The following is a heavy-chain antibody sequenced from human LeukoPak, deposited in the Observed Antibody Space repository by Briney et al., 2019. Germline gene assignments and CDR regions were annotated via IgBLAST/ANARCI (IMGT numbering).Heavy chain of an antibody. Sequence: SETLSLTCTVSGGSISSYYLSWIRQPPGKGLEWIGYIYYSGSTNYSPSLKSRVTISVDTSKNQFSLKLSSVTAADTAVYYCARVVSSIAARGYYYYMDVWGKGPTDTVSS. CDR3: ARVVSSIAARGYYYYMDV. J-gene: IGHJ6*03. V-gene: IGHV4-59*01. CDR1: GGSISSYY. D-gene: IGHD6-6*01. CDR2: IYYSGST.